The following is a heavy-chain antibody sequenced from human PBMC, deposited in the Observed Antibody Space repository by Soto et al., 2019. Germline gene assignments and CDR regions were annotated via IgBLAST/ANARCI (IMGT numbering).Heavy chain of an antibody. J-gene: IGHJ4*02. CDR2: FDPEDGET. CDR3: ATLGYCTNGVCYYFDY. Sequence: ASVKVSCKVSGYTLTELSMHWVRQAPGKGLGWMGGFDPEDGETIYAQKFQGRVTMTEDTSTDTAYMELSSLRSEDTAVYYCATLGYCTNGVCYYFDYWGQGTLVTVSS. D-gene: IGHD2-8*01. CDR1: GYTLTELS. V-gene: IGHV1-24*01.